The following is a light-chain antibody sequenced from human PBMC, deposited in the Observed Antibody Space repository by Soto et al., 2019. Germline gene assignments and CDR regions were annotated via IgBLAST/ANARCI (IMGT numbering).Light chain of an antibody. CDR1: SSDVGDYNY. CDR2: DVS. Sequence: QSALTQPASVTGSHGQSITISCTGTSSDVGDYNYVSWYQQNPGKAPKLMLYDVSNRPSGISNRFSGSKSGNTASLTISVLQADDEADYYCSSYTSSSTFFGTGTKLTVL. J-gene: IGLJ1*01. CDR3: SSYTSSSTF. V-gene: IGLV2-14*01.